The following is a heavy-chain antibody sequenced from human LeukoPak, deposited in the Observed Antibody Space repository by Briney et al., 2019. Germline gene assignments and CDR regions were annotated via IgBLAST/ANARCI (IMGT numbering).Heavy chain of an antibody. J-gene: IGHJ4*02. D-gene: IGHD3-10*01. CDR1: GYTFTSYG. CDR3: ARDPDGSGSYYTPPGY. Sequence: GASVKVSCKASGYTFTSYGISWVRQAPGQGLEWMGWISAYNGNTNYAQKLQGRVTMTTDTSTSTAYMELSSLRSEDTAVYYCARDPDGSGSYYTPPGYWGQGTLVTVSS. CDR2: ISAYNGNT. V-gene: IGHV1-18*01.